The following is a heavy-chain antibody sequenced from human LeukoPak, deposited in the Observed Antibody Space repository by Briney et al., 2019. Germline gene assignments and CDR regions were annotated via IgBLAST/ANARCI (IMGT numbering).Heavy chain of an antibody. V-gene: IGHV4-34*01. CDR1: GGSFSGYY. J-gene: IGHJ3*02. Sequence: SETLSLTCAVYGGSFSGYYWSWIRQPPGKGLEWIGEIYHSGSTNYNPSLKSRVTISVDKSKNQFSLKLSSVTAADTAVYYCARPLWFGELGGRDDAFDIWGQGTMVTVSS. CDR3: ARPLWFGELGGRDDAFDI. CDR2: IYHSGST. D-gene: IGHD3-10*01.